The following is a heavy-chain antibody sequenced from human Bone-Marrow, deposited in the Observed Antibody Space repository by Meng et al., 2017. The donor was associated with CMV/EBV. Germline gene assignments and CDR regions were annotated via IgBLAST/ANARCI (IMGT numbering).Heavy chain of an antibody. D-gene: IGHD3-22*01. CDR3: ARPPPHSSGYSGY. CDR1: GYSFTSYW. J-gene: IGHJ4*02. CDR2: IYPGDSDT. V-gene: IGHV5-51*01. Sequence: KVSCKGSGYSFTSYWIGWVRQMPGKGLEWMGIIYPGDSDTRYSPSFQGQVTISADKSISTAYLQWSSLKASDTAMYYCARPPPHSSGYSGYWGQGTLVTVSS.